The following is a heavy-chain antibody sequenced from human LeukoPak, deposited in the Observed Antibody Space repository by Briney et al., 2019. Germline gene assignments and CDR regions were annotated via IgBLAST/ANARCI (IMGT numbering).Heavy chain of an antibody. Sequence: SETLSLTCTVSGGAISSGSYYWSWIRQPPGKGLEWIGYIYYSGSTNYNPSLKSRVTISVDTSKNQFSLKLSSVTAADTAVYYCARESSGWYVGFDYWGQGTLVTVSS. V-gene: IGHV4-61*01. CDR1: GGAISSGSYY. J-gene: IGHJ4*02. D-gene: IGHD6-19*01. CDR3: ARESSGWYVGFDY. CDR2: IYYSGST.